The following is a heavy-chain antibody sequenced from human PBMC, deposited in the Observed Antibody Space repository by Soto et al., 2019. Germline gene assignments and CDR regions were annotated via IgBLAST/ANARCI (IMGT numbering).Heavy chain of an antibody. Sequence: QVQLQESGPGLVKPSQTLSLTCTVSGGSISSGGYYWSWIRQHPGKGLEWIGYIYYSGSTYYNPPIKSRVTISVDTSKNQFSLKLSSVTAAATAVYYCARDLREATIGFDPWGQGTLVTVSS. CDR2: IYYSGST. V-gene: IGHV4-31*03. CDR1: GGSISSGGYY. J-gene: IGHJ5*02. D-gene: IGHD5-12*01. CDR3: ARDLREATIGFDP.